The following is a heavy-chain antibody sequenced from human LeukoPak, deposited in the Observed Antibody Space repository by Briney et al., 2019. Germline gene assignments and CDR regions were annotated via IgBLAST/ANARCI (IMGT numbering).Heavy chain of an antibody. CDR3: ARQGAEYYYGMDV. Sequence: GESLKISCKGSGYSFTSYWIGWVRQMPGKGLEWMGIIYPGDSDTRYSPSFQGQVTISADKSISTAYVQWNSLKASDTAMYYCARQGAEYYYGMDVWGQGTTVTVSS. CDR2: IYPGDSDT. D-gene: IGHD1-26*01. CDR1: GYSFTSYW. J-gene: IGHJ6*02. V-gene: IGHV5-51*01.